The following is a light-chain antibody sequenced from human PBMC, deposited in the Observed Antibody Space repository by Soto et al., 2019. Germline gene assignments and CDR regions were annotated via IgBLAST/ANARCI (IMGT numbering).Light chain of an antibody. CDR2: DAS. CDR1: QSVSYRY. CDR3: QQYGSSVT. Sequence: EIVLTQSPAVLALSPGERATLSCGASQSVSYRYLVWYQQKPGLAPRLLIYDASSRATGIPDRFSGSGSGTDFTLTISRLEPEDFAVYYCQQYGSSVTFGQGTRLEIK. J-gene: IGKJ5*01. V-gene: IGKV3D-20*01.